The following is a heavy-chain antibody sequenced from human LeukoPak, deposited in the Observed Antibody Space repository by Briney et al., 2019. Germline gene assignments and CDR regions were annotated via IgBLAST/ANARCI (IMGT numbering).Heavy chain of an antibody. CDR2: IYYSGST. Sequence: ETSETLSLTCTVSGGSISSYYWSWIRQPPGKGLEWIGYIYYSGSTNYNPSLKSRVTISVDTPKNQFSLKLSSVTAADTAVYYCARQGPVAGHFDYWGQGTLVTVSS. J-gene: IGHJ4*02. CDR3: ARQGPVAGHFDY. D-gene: IGHD6-19*01. CDR1: GGSISSYY. V-gene: IGHV4-59*08.